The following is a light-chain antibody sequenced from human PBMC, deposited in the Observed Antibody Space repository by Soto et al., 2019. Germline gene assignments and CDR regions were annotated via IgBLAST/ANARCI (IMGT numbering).Light chain of an antibody. Sequence: EIVMTQSPATLSVSPGERATLSCRASQSVSSSYLAWYQQKPGQAPRLLIYGASSRATGIPDRFSGSGSGTDFTLTISRLEPEDFAVYYCQQYGDAPRVTFGQGTRLEI. J-gene: IGKJ5*01. CDR2: GAS. CDR1: QSVSSSY. CDR3: QQYGDAPRVT. V-gene: IGKV3-20*01.